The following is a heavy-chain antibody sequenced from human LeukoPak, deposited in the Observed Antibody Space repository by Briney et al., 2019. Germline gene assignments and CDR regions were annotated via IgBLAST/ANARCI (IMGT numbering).Heavy chain of an antibody. CDR2: IIPILGIA. J-gene: IGHJ3*02. V-gene: IGHV1-69*04. CDR1: GYTLTGYY. D-gene: IGHD2-2*01. CDR3: ARVHCSSTSCYDAFDI. Sequence: ASVKVSCKASGYTLTGYYVHWVRQAPGQGLEWMGRIIPILGIANYAQKFQGRVTITADKSTSTAYMELSSLRSEDTAVYYCARVHCSSTSCYDAFDIWGQGTMVTVSS.